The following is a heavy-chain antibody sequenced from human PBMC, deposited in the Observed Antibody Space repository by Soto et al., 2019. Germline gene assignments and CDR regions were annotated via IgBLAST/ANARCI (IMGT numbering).Heavy chain of an antibody. D-gene: IGHD5-12*01. CDR2: IDPNSGGT. CDR1: GYTFIGYE. Sequence: ASVKVSCKASGYTFIGYEMHWVRQAPGQGLEWMGWIDPNSGGTNYGQKFQGWVTMTRDTSISTAYMELSRLRCDDTAVYYCAREQRWLQSGYYGMDVWGQGTTVTVSS. J-gene: IGHJ6*02. CDR3: AREQRWLQSGYYGMDV. V-gene: IGHV1-2*04.